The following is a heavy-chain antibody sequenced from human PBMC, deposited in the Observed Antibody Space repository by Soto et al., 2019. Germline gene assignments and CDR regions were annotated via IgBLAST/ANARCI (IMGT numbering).Heavy chain of an antibody. D-gene: IGHD3-22*01. CDR1: GFTFSSYS. J-gene: IGHJ5*02. CDR3: AREYYDIMAS. CDR2: ISSSSSTI. V-gene: IGHV3-48*02. Sequence: EVQLVESGGGLVQPGGSLRLSCAASGFTFSSYSMNWVRQAPGKGLEWVSYISSSSSTIYYADSVKGRLTISRDHAKNSLYLHMTSLRDEDTAVYYCAREYYDIMASWGQGTLVTVSS.